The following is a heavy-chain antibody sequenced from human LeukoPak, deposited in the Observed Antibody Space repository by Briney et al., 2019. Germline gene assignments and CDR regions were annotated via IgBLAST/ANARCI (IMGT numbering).Heavy chain of an antibody. J-gene: IGHJ4*02. V-gene: IGHV4-30-4*01. D-gene: IGHD5-12*01. Sequence: SETLSLTCTVSGGSISSGDYYWSWIRQPPGKGLEWIGYIYYSGSTYYNPSLKSRVTISVDTSKNQFSLKLSSVTAADTAVYYCARWLRSKGFDYWGQGTLVTVSS. CDR1: GGSISSGDYY. CDR3: ARWLRSKGFDY. CDR2: IYYSGST.